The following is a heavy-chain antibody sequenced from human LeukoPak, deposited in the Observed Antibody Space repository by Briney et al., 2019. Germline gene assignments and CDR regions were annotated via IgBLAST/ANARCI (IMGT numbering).Heavy chain of an antibody. CDR2: INPNSGGT. D-gene: IGHD3-22*01. Sequence: GASVKVSCKASGYTFTGYYMHWVRQAPGQGLGWMGRINPNSGGTNYAQKFQGRVTMTRDTSISTAYMELSRLRSDDTAVYYCASLGDHYYDSSGYHFDYWGQGTLVTVSS. CDR1: GYTFTGYY. CDR3: ASLGDHYYDSSGYHFDY. J-gene: IGHJ4*02. V-gene: IGHV1-2*06.